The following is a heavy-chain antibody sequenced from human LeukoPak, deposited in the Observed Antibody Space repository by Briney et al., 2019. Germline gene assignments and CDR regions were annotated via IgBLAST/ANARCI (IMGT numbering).Heavy chain of an antibody. CDR2: SQSQTDGGTT. J-gene: IGHJ4*02. V-gene: IGHV3-15*01. CDR3: TTEKIDSNGWFYRSFDF. D-gene: IGHD6-19*01. CDR1: GFIFSNAW. Sequence: GGALRLSCVGCGFIFSNAWMSWVRQAAGKGLDWVGRSQSQTDGGTTDYAAPVKCKFAISRDNSKNTMFLQKNSLKTEDTGVYFCTTEKIDSNGWFYRSFDFWGQGTLVTVSS.